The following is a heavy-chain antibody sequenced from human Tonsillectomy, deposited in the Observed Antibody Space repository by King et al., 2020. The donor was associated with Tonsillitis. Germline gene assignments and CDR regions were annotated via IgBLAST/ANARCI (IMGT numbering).Heavy chain of an antibody. Sequence: VQLVESVGGVVQPGGSLRLSCASSGFDFSSYGMHWVRQAPGKGLQWVAVISFDARRETYADSVKGRFTISRDNSEKTLYLQMNSLRAEDTAVYYCARERLYSSGWGIDYWGQGSLVTVSS. D-gene: IGHD6-19*01. CDR3: ARERLYSSGWGIDY. CDR2: ISFDARRE. V-gene: IGHV3-33*05. J-gene: IGHJ4*02. CDR1: GFDFSSYG.